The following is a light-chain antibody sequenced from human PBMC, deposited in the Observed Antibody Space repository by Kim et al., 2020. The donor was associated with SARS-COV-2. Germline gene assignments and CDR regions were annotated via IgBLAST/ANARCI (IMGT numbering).Light chain of an antibody. CDR2: TAS. CDR1: QDIKSD. Sequence: DVQLTQSPSSLSASIGDTVTIICRASQDIKSDLAWYQQKPGKAPKRLIYTASTLQNGVPSRFSGSGSGTVFTLTVSNLQPEDLATYYCLQHNVYPITSGGVTKLEI. J-gene: IGKJ4*01. V-gene: IGKV1-17*02. CDR3: LQHNVYPIT.